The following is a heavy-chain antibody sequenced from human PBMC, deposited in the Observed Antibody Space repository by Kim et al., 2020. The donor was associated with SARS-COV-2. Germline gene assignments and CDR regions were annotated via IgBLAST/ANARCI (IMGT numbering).Heavy chain of an antibody. D-gene: IGHD3-9*01. J-gene: IGHJ4*02. CDR3: ARGAVLRYFDWLPYFDY. V-gene: IGHV4-59*09. Sequence: LKSRVPISVDTSKNQFSLKLSSVTAADTAVYYCARGAVLRYFDWLPYFDYWGQGTLVTVSS.